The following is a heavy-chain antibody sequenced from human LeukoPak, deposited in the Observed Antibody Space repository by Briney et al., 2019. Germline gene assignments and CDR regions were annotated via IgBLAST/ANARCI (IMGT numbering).Heavy chain of an antibody. CDR2: ISAYNGNT. J-gene: IGHJ5*02. V-gene: IGHV1-18*01. CDR1: GYTFTSYG. CDR3: ARVDVQYYYGSGKWDWFDP. Sequence: ASVKVSCKASGYTFTSYGISWVRQAPGQGLEWMGWISAYNGNTNYAQKPQGRVTMTTDTSTSTAYMELRSLRSDDTAVYYCARVDVQYYYGSGKWDWFDPWGQGTLVTVSS. D-gene: IGHD3-10*01.